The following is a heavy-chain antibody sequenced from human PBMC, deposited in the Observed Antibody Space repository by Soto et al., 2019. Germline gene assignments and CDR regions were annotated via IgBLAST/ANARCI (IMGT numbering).Heavy chain of an antibody. CDR3: ATVIAATGTILDYYGMDV. D-gene: IGHD6-13*01. CDR1: GYTLTELS. CDR2: FNPEDGET. Sequence: ASLKVSFKVSGYTLTELSMHGLRQAPGKGVEGMAVFNPEDGETFYAQKFQGREAMTEDTSTDTAYMELSSLRSEDTAVYYCATVIAATGTILDYYGMDVWGQGTTVTVSS. V-gene: IGHV1-24*01. J-gene: IGHJ6*02.